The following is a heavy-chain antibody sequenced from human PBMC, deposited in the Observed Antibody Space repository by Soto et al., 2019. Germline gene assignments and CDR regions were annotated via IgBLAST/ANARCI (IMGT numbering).Heavy chain of an antibody. J-gene: IGHJ4*02. D-gene: IGHD5-12*01. CDR2: INPNSDVT. V-gene: IGHV1-2*02. CDR1: RYTFTDYY. CDR3: ARAGLSTLELATTY. Sequence: QVQLVQSGAEVKKPGASVKVSCKASRYTFTDYYMHWVRQSPGQGLEWMGWINPNSDVTKFPQKFQGRVIMTGDTSITTVYMELSRLISDDTAVYYCARAGLSTLELATTYWGQGTMVTVSS.